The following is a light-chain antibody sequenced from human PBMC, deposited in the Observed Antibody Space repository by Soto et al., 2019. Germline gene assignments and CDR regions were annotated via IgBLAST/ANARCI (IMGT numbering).Light chain of an antibody. J-gene: IGKJ1*01. CDR2: AAS. V-gene: IGKV1-39*01. CDR1: QSISSY. CDR3: QQSYSRPWT. Sequence: DIQMTQSPSSLSASVGDRVTITCRASQSISSYLNWYQQKPGKAPKLLIYAASSLQSGVPSRFSGSGSGADFTLTISSLQPEEFATWYSQQSYSRPWTFGQG.